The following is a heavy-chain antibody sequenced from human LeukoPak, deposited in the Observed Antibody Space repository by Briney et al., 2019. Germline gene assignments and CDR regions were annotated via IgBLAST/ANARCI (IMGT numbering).Heavy chain of an antibody. V-gene: IGHV3-30*18. CDR3: AKEGWLQFYFDY. D-gene: IGHD5-24*01. CDR2: ISYDGSNK. CDR1: GFTFSSYG. Sequence: GRSLRLSCAASGFTFSSYGTHWVRQAPGKGLEWVAVISYDGSNKYYADSVKGRFTISRDNSKNTLYLQMNSLRAEDTAVYYCAKEGWLQFYFDYWGQGTLVTVSS. J-gene: IGHJ4*02.